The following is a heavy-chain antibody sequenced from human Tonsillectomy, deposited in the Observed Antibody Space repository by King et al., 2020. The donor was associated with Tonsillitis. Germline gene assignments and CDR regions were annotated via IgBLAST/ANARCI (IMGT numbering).Heavy chain of an antibody. CDR3: AREQQLVAYFDY. D-gene: IGHD6-13*01. J-gene: IGHJ4*02. Sequence: EVQLVESGGGLVQPGGSLRLSCAASGFTFSRHWMSWVRQAPGKGLEWVANIKQDGSEKYYVDSVKGRFTISRDNAKRSLYLQMNSLRAEDTAVYYCAREQQLVAYFDYWGQGILVTVSS. V-gene: IGHV3-7*01. CDR2: IKQDGSEK. CDR1: GFTFSRHW.